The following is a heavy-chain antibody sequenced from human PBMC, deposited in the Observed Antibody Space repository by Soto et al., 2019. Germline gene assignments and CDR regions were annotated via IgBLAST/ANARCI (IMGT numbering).Heavy chain of an antibody. CDR2: IYSGGST. CDR3: AKERSANWGSSFDY. Sequence: GGSLRLSCAASGFTVSSNYMSWVRQAPGKGLEWVSVIYSGGSTYYADSVKGRFTISRDNSKNTLYLQMNSLRAEDTAVYYCAKERSANWGSSFDYWGQGTLVTVSS. D-gene: IGHD7-27*01. V-gene: IGHV3-66*01. J-gene: IGHJ4*02. CDR1: GFTVSSNY.